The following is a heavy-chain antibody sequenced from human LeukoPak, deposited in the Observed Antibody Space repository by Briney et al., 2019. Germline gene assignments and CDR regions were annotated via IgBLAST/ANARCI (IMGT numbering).Heavy chain of an antibody. V-gene: IGHV3-21*01. CDR3: ARDDVGSGLLLGYMDV. J-gene: IGHJ6*03. D-gene: IGHD2-15*01. Sequence: PGGSLRLSCAASGFSVSNIYMSWVRQAPGKGLEWVSSISSSSSYIYYADSVKGRFTISRDNAKNSLYLQMNSLRAEDAAVYYCARDDVGSGLLLGYMDVWGKGTTVTVSS. CDR2: ISSSSSYI. CDR1: GFSVSNIY.